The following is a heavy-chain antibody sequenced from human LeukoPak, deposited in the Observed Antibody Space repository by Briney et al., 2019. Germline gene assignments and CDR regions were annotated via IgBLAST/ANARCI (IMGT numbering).Heavy chain of an antibody. CDR1: GFTFSTYW. Sequence: VGSLRLSCAPSGFTFSTYWMHLVRQAPGRGLLWVSRINSVGSSTTYADSVKGRFTISRDNAKNTLYLQMNSLRAEDTAVYYCARDLGYCSSTSCYRPFDYWGQGILVTVSS. V-gene: IGHV3-74*03. J-gene: IGHJ4*02. CDR2: INSVGSST. CDR3: ARDLGYCSSTSCYRPFDY. D-gene: IGHD2-2*01.